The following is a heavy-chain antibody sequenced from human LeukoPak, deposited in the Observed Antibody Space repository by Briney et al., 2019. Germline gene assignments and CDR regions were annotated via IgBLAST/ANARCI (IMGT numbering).Heavy chain of an antibody. CDR1: GFSVRKNY. CDR3: ARRAPTNYFFDN. CDR2: LYSGGTT. V-gene: IGHV3-53*04. J-gene: IGHJ4*02. Sequence: GGSLRLSCEVSGFSVRKNYMSWVRQAPXXXLEWVSILYSGGTTYSADSVKGRFTISRHQSKNTLYLQLNSLKVDDTAVYYCARRAPTNYFFDNWGQGTLVTVSS. D-gene: IGHD1-1*01.